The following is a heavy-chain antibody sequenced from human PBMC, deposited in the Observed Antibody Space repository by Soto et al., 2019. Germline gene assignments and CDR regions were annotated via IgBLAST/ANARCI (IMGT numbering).Heavy chain of an antibody. CDR2: ISWDGGSI. CDR1: GFTFSYHN. CDR3: AKDISRSYAAYYYYGMDV. V-gene: IGHV3-43*01. D-gene: IGHD1-26*01. J-gene: IGHJ6*02. Sequence: PGGSLRLSCAASGFTFSYHNVNWVRQAPGKGLEWISLISWDGGSIYYADSVKGRFTISRDSSKNSLYLQMNSLRTEDTALYYCAKDISRSYAAYYYYGMDVWGQGTTVTVSS.